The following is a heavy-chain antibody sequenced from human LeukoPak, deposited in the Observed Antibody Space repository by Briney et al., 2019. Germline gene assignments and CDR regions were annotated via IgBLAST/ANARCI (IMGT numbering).Heavy chain of an antibody. J-gene: IGHJ4*02. V-gene: IGHV3-21*01. CDR3: ATIQWLASDYFDA. CDR2: ISSSSSSI. CDR1: GFTFNTFS. Sequence: GGSLRLSCAASGFTFNTFSMNWVRQAPGKGLEWVSSISSSSSSIFYADSVKGRFTISRDNAKNSLYLHMNSLRVEDTAVYYCATIQWLASDYFDARGQGTLVTVSS. D-gene: IGHD6-19*01.